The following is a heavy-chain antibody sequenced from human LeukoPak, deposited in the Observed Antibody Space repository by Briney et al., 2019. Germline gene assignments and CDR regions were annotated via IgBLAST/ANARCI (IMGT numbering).Heavy chain of an antibody. CDR3: AKDQAKYSDNSFDF. J-gene: IGHJ4*02. D-gene: IGHD4-11*01. V-gene: IGHV3-30*04. CDR1: GFTFSSYA. CDR2: ISYDGSNK. Sequence: GGSLRLSCAASGFTFSSYAMHWVRQAPGKGLEWVAVISYDGSNKYYADSVKGRFTISRDNSKNTLSLQMNSLRAEDTAVYYCAKDQAKYSDNSFDFWGQGTLVTVSS.